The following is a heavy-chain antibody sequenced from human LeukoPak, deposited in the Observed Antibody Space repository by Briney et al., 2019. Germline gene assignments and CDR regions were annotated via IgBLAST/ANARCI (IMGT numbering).Heavy chain of an antibody. Sequence: GGSLRLSCAASGFTFSSYDMHWVRQATGKGLEWVSAIGPAGDTYYPGYVKGRFTISRENAKNSLYLQMNSLRAGDTAVYYCARGTDSSGYYDTPDFDYWGQGTLITVSS. J-gene: IGHJ4*02. CDR2: IGPAGDT. V-gene: IGHV3-13*04. CDR1: GFTFSSYD. CDR3: ARGTDSSGYYDTPDFDY. D-gene: IGHD3-22*01.